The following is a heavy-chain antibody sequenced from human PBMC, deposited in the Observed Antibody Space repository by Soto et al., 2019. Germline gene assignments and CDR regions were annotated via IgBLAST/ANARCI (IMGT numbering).Heavy chain of an antibody. J-gene: IGHJ3*01. V-gene: IGHV4-4*07. CDR3: ARDQSGAADV. CDR1: GDSMSSYY. CDR2: ISATGTT. Sequence: QVQLQESGPGLVEPSETLSLTCTVSGDSMSSYYWNWIRQSAEKGLEWIGRISATGTTSYIPSLQSRIRLPIDTSKNQFSLNLKFVTAADTAVYFCARDQSGAADVWGQGTIVTVS. D-gene: IGHD7-27*01.